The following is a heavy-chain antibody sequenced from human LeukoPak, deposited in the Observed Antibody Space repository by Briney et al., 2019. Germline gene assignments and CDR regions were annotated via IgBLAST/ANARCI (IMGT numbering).Heavy chain of an antibody. CDR2: ISSSGSTI. CDR1: GGSFSGYY. CDR3: ARRVAKHFDY. V-gene: IGHV3-11*04. Sequence: LSLTCAVYGGSFSGYYWSWIRQAPGKGLEWVSYISSSGSTIYYADSVKGRFTISRDNAKNSLYLQMNSLRDEDTAVYYCARRVAKHFDYWGQGTLVTVSS. J-gene: IGHJ4*02.